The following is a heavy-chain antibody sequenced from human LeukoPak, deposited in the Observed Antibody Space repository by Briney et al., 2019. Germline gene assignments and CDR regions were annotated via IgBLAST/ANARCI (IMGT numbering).Heavy chain of an antibody. CDR1: GGSISSGGYS. CDR3: ARGGYYGDYAAY. V-gene: IGHV4-30-2*01. J-gene: IGHJ4*02. CDR2: IYHSGST. Sequence: PSQTLSLTCAVPGGSISSGGYSWSWIRQPPGKGLEWIGYIYHSGSTYYNPSLKSRVTISVDRSKNQFSLKLSSVTAADTAVYYCARGGYYGDYAAYWGQGTLVTVSS. D-gene: IGHD4-17*01.